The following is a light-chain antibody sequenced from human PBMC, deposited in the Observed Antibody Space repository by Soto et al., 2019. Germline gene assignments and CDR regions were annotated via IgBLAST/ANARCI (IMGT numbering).Light chain of an antibody. J-gene: IGKJ4*01. V-gene: IGKV1-39*01. CDR2: AAS. Sequence: DIHMTQAPASLSASLGDRVTITCRASQTISIFLNWYQQKPGKAPKLLIYAASSLQSGVPSRFSGSGSGTDFTLTISSLQPEDFATYYCQQSYSTPLTFGGGTKVDIK. CDR3: QQSYSTPLT. CDR1: QTISIF.